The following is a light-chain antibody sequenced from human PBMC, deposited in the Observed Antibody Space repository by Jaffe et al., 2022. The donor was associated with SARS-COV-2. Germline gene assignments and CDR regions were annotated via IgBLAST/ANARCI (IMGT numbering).Light chain of an antibody. CDR2: VAS. J-gene: IGKJ1*01. CDR1: QDIRND. V-gene: IGKV1-6*02. CDR3: LQDYSYPWT. Sequence: AIQMTQSPSSLSASVGDRVTISCRASQDIRNDLDWYQQKPGKAPKLLIYVASTLQRGIPSRFSGTGSGTNFTLTISSLQSEDFATYYCLQDYSYPWTFGPGTRVEVK.